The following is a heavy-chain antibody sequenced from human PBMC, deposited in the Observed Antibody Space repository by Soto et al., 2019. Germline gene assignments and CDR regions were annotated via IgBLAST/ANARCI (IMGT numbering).Heavy chain of an antibody. CDR1: RGSVNSPNW. J-gene: IGHJ4*02. CDR3: ARKGPSYESPFDS. V-gene: IGHV4-4*02. CDR2: IYHTGNT. Sequence: QVQLQESGPGLAKPSGTLSLTCGVSRGSVNSPNWWSWVRQPPGKGLEWIGEIYHTGNTNNNPSLTSRLTLSVDKSKNQFSLNLTSVTAADTAVYYCARKGPSYESPFDSWGQGTLVTVSS. D-gene: IGHD2-8*01.